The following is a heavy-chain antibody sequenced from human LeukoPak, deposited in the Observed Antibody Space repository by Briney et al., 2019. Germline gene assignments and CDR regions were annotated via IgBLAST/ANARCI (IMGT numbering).Heavy chain of an antibody. D-gene: IGHD3-22*01. CDR3: ARAGYYYDSSGYSTFDY. J-gene: IGHJ4*02. CDR1: GFTFSSYS. CDR2: ISSSSSYI. V-gene: IGHV3-21*01. Sequence: GGSLRLSCAASGFTFSSYSMNWVRQAPGKGLEWVSSISSSSSYIYYADSVKGRFTISRDNAKNSLYLQMNSQRAEDTAVYYCARAGYYYDSSGYSTFDYWGQGTLVTVSS.